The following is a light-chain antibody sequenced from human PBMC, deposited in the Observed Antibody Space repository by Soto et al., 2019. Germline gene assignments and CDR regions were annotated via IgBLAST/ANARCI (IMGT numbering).Light chain of an antibody. J-gene: IGKJ1*01. CDR2: ASS. CDR1: QGIGRY. Sequence: AIQMTQSPSSLSASTGDRVTITCRASQGIGRYVAWYQQKPGKAPKLLIYASSTLQNGVPSRFSGSGSGTDFTLTISSLESADYATYYCQQYDSLPPWTFGQGTRVEIK. CDR3: QQYDSLPPWT. V-gene: IGKV1-8*01.